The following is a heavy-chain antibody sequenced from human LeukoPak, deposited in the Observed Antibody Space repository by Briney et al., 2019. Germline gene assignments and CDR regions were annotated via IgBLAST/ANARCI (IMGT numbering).Heavy chain of an antibody. D-gene: IGHD5-18*01. V-gene: IGHV3-30*18. J-gene: IGHJ4*02. CDR3: AKGARSAWIQLHPVGDYFDY. CDR1: GFTFSSYG. Sequence: GRSPRLSCAASGFTFSSYGMHWVRQAPGKGLEWVAVISYDGSNKYYADSVKGRFTISRDNSKNTLYLQMNSLRAEDTAVYYCAKGARSAWIQLHPVGDYFDYWGQGTLVTVSS. CDR2: ISYDGSNK.